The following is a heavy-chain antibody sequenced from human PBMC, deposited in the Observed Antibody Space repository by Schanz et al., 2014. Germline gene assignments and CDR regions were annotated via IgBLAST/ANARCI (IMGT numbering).Heavy chain of an antibody. CDR3: VKTDAGWRFDY. Sequence: VHLVESGGGFVQPGGSLRLSCATSGFTFTTFAMTWVRQAPGKGLEWVSGISDRGDGTNYGDSVRGRFTISRDNSRNTVYLQMNNVGVDDTATYYCVKTDAGWRFDYWGQGTLVIVSS. J-gene: IGHJ4*02. V-gene: IGHV3-23*04. D-gene: IGHD6-19*01. CDR2: ISDRGDGT. CDR1: GFTFTTFA.